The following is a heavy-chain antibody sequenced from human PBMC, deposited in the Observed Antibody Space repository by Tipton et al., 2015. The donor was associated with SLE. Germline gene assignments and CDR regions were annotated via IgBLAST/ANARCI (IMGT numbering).Heavy chain of an antibody. CDR2: IKQDGSEK. Sequence: SLRLSCAASGFKFDDYAMHWVRQAPGKGLEWVANIKQDGSEKYYVDSVKGRFTISRDNAKNSLYLQMNSLRAEDTAVYYCARDETGTHGGFSPFDYWGQGTLVTVSS. V-gene: IGHV3-7*01. CDR3: ARDETGTHGGFSPFDY. CDR1: GFKFDDYA. J-gene: IGHJ4*02. D-gene: IGHD4-23*01.